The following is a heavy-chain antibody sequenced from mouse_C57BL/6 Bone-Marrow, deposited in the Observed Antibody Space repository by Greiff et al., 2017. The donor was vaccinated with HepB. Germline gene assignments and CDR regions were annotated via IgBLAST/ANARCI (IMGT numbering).Heavy chain of an antibody. Sequence: VKLLESGAELVRPGTSVKVSCKASGYAFTNYLIEWVKQRPGQGLEWIGVINPGSGGTNYNEKFKGKATLTADKSSSTAYMQRSSLTSEDSAVYFCARSLYYYGSGGQGTTLTVSS. V-gene: IGHV1-54*01. CDR1: GYAFTNYL. CDR3: ARSLYYYGS. CDR2: INPGSGGT. J-gene: IGHJ2*01. D-gene: IGHD1-1*01.